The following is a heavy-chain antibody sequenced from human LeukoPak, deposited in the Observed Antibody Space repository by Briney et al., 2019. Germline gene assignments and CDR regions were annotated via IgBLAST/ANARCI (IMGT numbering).Heavy chain of an antibody. J-gene: IGHJ4*02. CDR3: AKGGASVTRYVDY. Sequence: GGSLRLSCAASGFTLSSYAMHWVRQAPGKGLEWVAVISYDGSNKYYADSVKGRFTISRDNSQNTLYLQMNSLRPEDTAVYYCAKGGASVTRYVDYWGQGTLVTVSS. CDR2: ISYDGSNK. CDR1: GFTLSSYA. V-gene: IGHV3-30*04. D-gene: IGHD4-17*01.